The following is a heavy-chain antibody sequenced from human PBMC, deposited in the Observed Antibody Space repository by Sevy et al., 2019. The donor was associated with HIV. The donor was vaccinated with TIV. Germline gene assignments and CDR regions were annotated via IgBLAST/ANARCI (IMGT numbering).Heavy chain of an antibody. V-gene: IGHV1-24*01. Sequence: ASVKVSCKVSGYTLNEFSMHWVRQAPGKGLEWMTTFDPEDGDPEDGKTIYAQKFLGRVTVTEDTSTDTAYMELGSLKSEDTAVYYCATTKDYYESSGYPFEYWGQGTLVTVSS. D-gene: IGHD3-22*01. CDR1: GYTLNEFS. J-gene: IGHJ4*02. CDR2: FDPEDGDPEDGKT. CDR3: ATTKDYYESSGYPFEY.